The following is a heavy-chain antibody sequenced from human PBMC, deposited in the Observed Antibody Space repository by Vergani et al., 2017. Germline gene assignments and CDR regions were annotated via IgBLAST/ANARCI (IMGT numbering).Heavy chain of an antibody. J-gene: IGHJ6*02. Sequence: QVQLVQSGAEVKKPGASVKVSCKASGYTFTSYDINWVRQATGQGLEWMGWMNHNSGNTGYAQKFQGRVTMTRNTSISTAYMELSSLRSEDTAVYYCARGPRRGDSYGYYYYYGMDVWGQGTTVTVSS. CDR3: ARGPRRGDSYGYYYYYGMDV. CDR1: GYTFTSYD. V-gene: IGHV1-8*01. CDR2: MNHNSGNT. D-gene: IGHD5-18*01.